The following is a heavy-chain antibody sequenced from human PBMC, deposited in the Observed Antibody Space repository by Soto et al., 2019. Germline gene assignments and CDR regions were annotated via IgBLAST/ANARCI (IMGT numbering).Heavy chain of an antibody. CDR1: GGSFSGYD. Sequence: SETLSLTCAVYGGSFSGYDRTGIRQPPGKGLEWIGEINHSGSTNCNPSLKSRVTISVDTSKNQFSLKLSSVTAADTAVYYCARASNNGGYRYRPAYSGQRTLVLVSS. J-gene: IGHJ4*02. V-gene: IGHV4-34*01. CDR2: INHSGST. D-gene: IGHD5-18*01. CDR3: ARASNNGGYRYRPAY.